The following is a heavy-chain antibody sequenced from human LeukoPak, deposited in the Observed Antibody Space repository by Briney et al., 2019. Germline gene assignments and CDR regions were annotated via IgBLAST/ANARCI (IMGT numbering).Heavy chain of an antibody. J-gene: IGHJ4*02. D-gene: IGHD3-10*01. V-gene: IGHV3-66*01. CDR3: AKCYYGSGRVVFDY. Sequence: PAGGSLRLSCIASGFTVSSTYMSWVRQAPGKGLEWVSVIYSGGSTYYADSVKGRFTISRDNSKNTLYLQMNSLRAEDTAVYYCAKCYYGSGRVVFDYWGQGTLVTVSS. CDR1: GFTVSSTY. CDR2: IYSGGST.